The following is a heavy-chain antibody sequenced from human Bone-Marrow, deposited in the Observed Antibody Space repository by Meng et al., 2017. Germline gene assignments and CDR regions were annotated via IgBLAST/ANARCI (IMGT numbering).Heavy chain of an antibody. V-gene: IGHV3-23*01. CDR1: GLTLSNYA. CDR2: IREGGDAT. J-gene: IGHJ4*02. D-gene: IGHD3-10*02. CDR3: AKFISVFGNGWPASEY. Sequence: GGSLRLSCAASGLTLSNYAMSWVRQAPGKGLEWVSIIREGGDATQYADSVKGRFTISRDISKNTLYLHMDSLRAEDTAVYYCAKFISVFGNGWPASEYWGQGALVTVSS.